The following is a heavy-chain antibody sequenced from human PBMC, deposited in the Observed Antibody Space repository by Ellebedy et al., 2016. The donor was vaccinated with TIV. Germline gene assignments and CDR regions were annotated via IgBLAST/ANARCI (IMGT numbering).Heavy chain of an antibody. CDR3: ARERDASTASYYYYGMDV. CDR2: INPNSGGT. V-gene: IGHV1-2*02. J-gene: IGHJ6*02. Sequence: AASVKVSCKASGYTFTAYYMHWVRQAPGQGLEWMGWINPNSGGTNLPQKFQGRVTMTRDRSISTAYMELNRLRSDDTAVYYCARERDASTASYYYYGMDVWGQGTTVTVSS. D-gene: IGHD4-17*01. CDR1: GYTFTAYY.